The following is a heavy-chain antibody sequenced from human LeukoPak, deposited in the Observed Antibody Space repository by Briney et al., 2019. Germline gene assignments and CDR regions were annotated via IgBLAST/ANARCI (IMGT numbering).Heavy chain of an antibody. CDR2: IYYGGST. CDR3: ARGYGPLGY. J-gene: IGHJ4*02. Sequence: PSETLSLTCAVSGDSVSSSNYYWSWIRQPPGKGLEWIGYIYYGGSTNYNPSLKSRVSISVGTSKNQFSLKLSSVTAADTAVYFCARGYGPLGYWGQGTLVTVSS. D-gene: IGHD3-16*01. V-gene: IGHV4-61*01. CDR1: GDSVSSSNYY.